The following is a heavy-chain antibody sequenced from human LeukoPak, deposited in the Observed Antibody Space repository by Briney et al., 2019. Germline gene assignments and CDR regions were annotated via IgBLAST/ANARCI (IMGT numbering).Heavy chain of an antibody. CDR3: ARKVGATTGMDV. D-gene: IGHD1-26*01. CDR1: GFTVSSNY. J-gene: IGHJ6*02. CDR2: IYSGGST. Sequence: RAGGSLILSCAASGFTVSSNYMSWVRQAPGKGLEWVSVIYSGGSTYYADSVKGRFTISRDNSKNTLYLQMNSLRAEDTAVYYCARKVGATTGMDVWGQGTTVTVSS. V-gene: IGHV3-53*01.